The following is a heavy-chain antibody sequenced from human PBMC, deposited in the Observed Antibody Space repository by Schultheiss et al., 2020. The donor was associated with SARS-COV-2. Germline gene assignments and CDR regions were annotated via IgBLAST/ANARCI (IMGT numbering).Heavy chain of an antibody. CDR3: ARVTGYSSSPHFFDY. CDR1: GGSISSSSYY. CDR2: INHSGST. J-gene: IGHJ4*02. Sequence: SQTLSLTCTVSGGSISSSSYYWGWIRQPPGKGLEWIGEINHSGSTNYNPSLKSRVTISVDTSKNQFSLKLSSVTAADTAVYFCARVTGYSSSPHFFDYWGQGTHVTVSS. V-gene: IGHV4-39*07. D-gene: IGHD2-2*01.